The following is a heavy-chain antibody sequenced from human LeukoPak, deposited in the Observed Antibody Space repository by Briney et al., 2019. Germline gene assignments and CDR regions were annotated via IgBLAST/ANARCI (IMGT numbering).Heavy chain of an antibody. CDR3: AREGRGYFDWLSAP. Sequence: GASVKVSCKASGYTFTCYYMHWVRQAPGQGLEWMGWINPNSGGTNYAQKFQVRVTMTRDTSISTAYMELSRLRSDDTAVYYCAREGRGYFDWLSAPWGQGTLVTVSS. V-gene: IGHV1-2*02. J-gene: IGHJ5*02. CDR2: INPNSGGT. CDR1: GYTFTCYY. D-gene: IGHD3-9*01.